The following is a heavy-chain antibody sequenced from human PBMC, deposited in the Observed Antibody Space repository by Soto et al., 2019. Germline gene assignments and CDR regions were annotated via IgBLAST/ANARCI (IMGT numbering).Heavy chain of an antibody. CDR2: IDPSDSYT. V-gene: IGHV5-10-1*01. CDR1: EYRFNSYW. CDR3: ARRFDSLSLGLEEDYYFYGMDV. Sequence: GESLKISCKGSEYRFNSYWIGWVRQMPGKCLEWMGRIDPSDSYTNYSPSFQGHVTISADKSTTTAYLQWNSLKASDTAMYYCARRFDSLSLGLEEDYYFYGMDVWGQGTTVTVSS. D-gene: IGHD3-16*01. J-gene: IGHJ6*02.